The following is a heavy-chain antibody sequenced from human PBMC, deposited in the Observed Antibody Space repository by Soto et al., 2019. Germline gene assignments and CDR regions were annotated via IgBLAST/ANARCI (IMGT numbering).Heavy chain of an antibody. V-gene: IGHV1-18*01. J-gene: IGHJ3*02. D-gene: IGHD2-21*02. CDR2: ISAYNGDT. CDR1: GYTFTNYG. CDR3: AREVTAPDGFDI. Sequence: QVQLVQSGAEVKKPGASVKVSCKASGYTFTNYGFTWVRQAPGQGLEWMGWISAYNGDTNYAHKLQGRLTMSTDTSTSTAYMELRSLRSDDTAVYYCAREVTAPDGFDIWGQGTMVTVSS.